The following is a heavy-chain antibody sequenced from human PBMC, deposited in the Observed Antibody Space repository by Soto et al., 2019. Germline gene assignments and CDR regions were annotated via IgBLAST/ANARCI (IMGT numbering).Heavy chain of an antibody. J-gene: IGHJ4*02. CDR2: ISGSGGST. Sequence: GGSLRLSCAASGFTFSSYAMSWVRQAPGKGLEWVSAISGSGGSTYYAGSVKGRFTISRDNSKNTLYLQMNSLRAEDTAVYYCAKDYGARGRWFGEFPFDYWGQGTLVTVSS. D-gene: IGHD3-10*01. CDR3: AKDYGARGRWFGEFPFDY. CDR1: GFTFSSYA. V-gene: IGHV3-23*01.